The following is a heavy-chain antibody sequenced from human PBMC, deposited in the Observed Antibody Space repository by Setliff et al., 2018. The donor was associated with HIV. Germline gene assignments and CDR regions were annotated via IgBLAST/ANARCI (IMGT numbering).Heavy chain of an antibody. J-gene: IGHJ4*02. CDR2: IYTSGST. V-gene: IGHV4-4*07. Sequence: SETLSLTCTVSGGSITSSYWSWIRQPAGKGLEWIGRIYTSGSTNYNPSLKSRVTVSVDTSKSQFSLKLRSVTSADTAIYYCARGQRDSSGVVFFDYWGQGTLVTVSS. D-gene: IGHD3-22*01. CDR3: ARGQRDSSGVVFFDY. CDR1: GGSITSSY.